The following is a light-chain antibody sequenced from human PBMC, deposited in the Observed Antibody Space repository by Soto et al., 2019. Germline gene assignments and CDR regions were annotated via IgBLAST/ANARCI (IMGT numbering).Light chain of an antibody. V-gene: IGKV3-15*01. CDR1: QSVGSN. Sequence: ILLNQSTATLPVSPGERATLSCRASQSVGSNLAWFQQKPGQAPRLLIYGSSTRATGVPARFSGSGSGADFTLTISNLQSEDFAVYYCQQYTNWPPITFGQGTRLEIK. CDR3: QQYTNWPPIT. J-gene: IGKJ5*01. CDR2: GSS.